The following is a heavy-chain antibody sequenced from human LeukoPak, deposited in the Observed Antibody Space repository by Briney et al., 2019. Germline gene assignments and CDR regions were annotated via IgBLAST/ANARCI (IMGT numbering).Heavy chain of an antibody. V-gene: IGHV1-3*01. CDR1: GYTFTSYA. D-gene: IGHD6-13*01. J-gene: IGHJ5*02. CDR3: ARGPIKRGSSMFTNYNWFDP. CDR2: INAGNGNT. Sequence: ASVKVSCKASGYTFTSYAMHWVRQAPGQRLEWMGWINAGNGNTKYSQKFQGRVTITRDTSASTAYMELSSLRSEGTAVYYCARGPIKRGSSMFTNYNWFDPWGQGTLVTVSS.